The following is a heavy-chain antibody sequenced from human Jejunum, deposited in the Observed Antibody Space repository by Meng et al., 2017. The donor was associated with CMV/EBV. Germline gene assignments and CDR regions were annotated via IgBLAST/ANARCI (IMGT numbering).Heavy chain of an antibody. CDR1: GFTFSSYE. CDR3: ARIDYSNYYG. V-gene: IGHV3-48*03. D-gene: IGHD4-11*01. CDR2: ISDSGRTI. Sequence: CAASGFTFSSYEMNWVRQAPGKGLEWVSYISDSGRTIYYADSAKGRFTISRDNAKNSLYLQMNSLRTEDTAVYYCARIDYSNYYGWGQGTLVTVSS. J-gene: IGHJ4*02.